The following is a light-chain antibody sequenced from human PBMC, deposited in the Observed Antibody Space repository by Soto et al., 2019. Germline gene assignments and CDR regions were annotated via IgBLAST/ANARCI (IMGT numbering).Light chain of an antibody. J-gene: IGLJ2*01. CDR2: LNSDGSH. CDR3: QTWGSGIVV. V-gene: IGLV4-69*01. CDR1: SGHSNYA. Sequence: QLVLTQSPSPSASLGASVKLTCTLSSGHSNYAIAWHQQQSEKGPRYLMKLNSDGSHSKGDGIPDRFSGSSSGAERYLTISSLQSEDEADYSCQTWGSGIVVFGGGTKLTVL.